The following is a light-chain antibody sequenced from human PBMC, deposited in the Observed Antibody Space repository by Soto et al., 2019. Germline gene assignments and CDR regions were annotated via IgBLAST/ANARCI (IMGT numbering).Light chain of an antibody. Sequence: QSVLTRPASVSGSPGQSITISCTGTSSDVGSYNLVSWYQQHPGKAPKLMIYEGSKRPSGVSNRFSGSKSGNTASLTISGLQAEDEADYYCCSYVGSSTFVYVFGTGTKVTVL. CDR2: EGS. CDR3: CSYVGSSTFVYV. V-gene: IGLV2-23*03. CDR1: SSDVGSYNL. J-gene: IGLJ1*01.